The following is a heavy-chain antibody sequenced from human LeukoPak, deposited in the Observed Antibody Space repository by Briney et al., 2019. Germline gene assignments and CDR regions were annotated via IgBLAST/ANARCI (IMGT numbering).Heavy chain of an antibody. Sequence: GGSLRLSCVASGFTFSNYWMHWVRQAPGKGLVWVSRIKTDGSRTNYADSVKGRFTISRDNAKNTVYLEMNSLRSEDTAVYYCARAIGSSWGKVDYWGQGTLVSVSS. CDR1: GFTFSNYW. J-gene: IGHJ4*02. CDR3: ARAIGSSWGKVDY. CDR2: IKTDGSRT. D-gene: IGHD6-13*01. V-gene: IGHV3-74*01.